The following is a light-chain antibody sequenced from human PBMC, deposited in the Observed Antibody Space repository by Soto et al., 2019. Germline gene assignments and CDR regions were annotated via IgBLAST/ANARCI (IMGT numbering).Light chain of an antibody. CDR2: KDS. J-gene: IGLJ1*01. V-gene: IGLV3-25*02. Sequence: SYELTQPPSVSVSPGQTARITCSGDELSKQYAYWYQQKPGQAPVLLIYKDSERASGIPERFSGSSSGTTVTLTISGVRAEDEADYYCQSSDDSGDYYLFGTGTKVTVL. CDR3: QSSDDSGDYYL. CDR1: ELSKQY.